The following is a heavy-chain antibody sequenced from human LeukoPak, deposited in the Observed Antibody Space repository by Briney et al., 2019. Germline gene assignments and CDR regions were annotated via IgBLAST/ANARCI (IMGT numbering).Heavy chain of an antibody. CDR1: GYTFTGYY. CDR2: INPSGGST. D-gene: IGHD5-12*01. V-gene: IGHV1-46*01. J-gene: IGHJ4*02. CDR3: ARGFMVATHDPDY. Sequence: ASVKVSCKASGYTFTGYYVHWVRQAPGQGLEWMGIINPSGGSTSYAQKFQGRVTMTRDMSTSTVYMELSSLRSEDTAVYYCARGFMVATHDPDYWGQGTLVTVSS.